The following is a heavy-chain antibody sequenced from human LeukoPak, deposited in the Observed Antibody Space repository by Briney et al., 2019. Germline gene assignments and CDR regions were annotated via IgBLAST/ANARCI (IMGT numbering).Heavy chain of an antibody. J-gene: IGHJ4*02. CDR1: GFSLSTSGVG. D-gene: IGHD3-10*01. CDR2: IYWDDDK. V-gene: IGHV2-5*02. Sequence: GSGPTLVKPTQTLTLTCTFSGFSLSTSGVGVGWIRQPPGKALEWLSVIYWDDDKRYSPSLKSRLTITKDTSKNQVVLTMINMDPVDTATFYCAHNFGAAHFDYWGQGTLVIVSS. CDR3: AHNFGAAHFDY.